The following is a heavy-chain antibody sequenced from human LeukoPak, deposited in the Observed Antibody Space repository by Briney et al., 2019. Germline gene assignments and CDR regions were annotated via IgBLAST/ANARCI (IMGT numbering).Heavy chain of an antibody. CDR3: ARIDSSGWYKYYFDY. CDR1: GGSISSYH. Sequence: SETLSLTCTVSGGSISSYHWSWIRQPPGKGLEWIGYIYYSGSTNYNPSLKSRVTISVDTSKNQFSLKLSSVTAADTAVYYCARIDSSGWYKYYFDYWGQGTLVTVSS. J-gene: IGHJ4*02. D-gene: IGHD6-19*01. CDR2: IYYSGST. V-gene: IGHV4-59*01.